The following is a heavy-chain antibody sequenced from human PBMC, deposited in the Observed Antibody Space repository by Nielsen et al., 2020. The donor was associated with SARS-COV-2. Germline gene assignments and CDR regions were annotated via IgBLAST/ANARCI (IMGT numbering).Heavy chain of an antibody. Sequence: SETLSLTCAVYGGSFSGYDWTWIRQPPGKGLEWIGEINHSGSTNYNPSLKSRVTISVDKSKNQFSLKLSSVTAADTAVYYCAIRSSGYYNWFDPWGQGTLVTVSS. V-gene: IGHV4-34*01. D-gene: IGHD3-22*01. CDR2: INHSGST. J-gene: IGHJ5*02. CDR1: GGSFSGYD. CDR3: AIRSSGYYNWFDP.